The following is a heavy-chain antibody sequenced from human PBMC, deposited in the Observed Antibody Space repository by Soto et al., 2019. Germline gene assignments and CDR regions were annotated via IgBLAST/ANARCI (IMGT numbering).Heavy chain of an antibody. J-gene: IGHJ6*01. V-gene: IGHV4-4*02. CDR3: ARFTAAAGSRCDYHYGMDV. Sequence: SGTLSLTCAVSGDSISSDKWWSWVRQPPGKGLEWIGEIHHSGRTNCNPSLKSRVTILVEKSNNQVALELSSMTAADTAVYYCARFTAAAGSRCDYHYGMDVWGQGTTVTVSS. D-gene: IGHD6-13*01. CDR1: GDSISSDKW. CDR2: IHHSGRT.